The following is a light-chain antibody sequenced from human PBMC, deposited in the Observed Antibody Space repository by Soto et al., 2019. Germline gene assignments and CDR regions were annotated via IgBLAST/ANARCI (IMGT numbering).Light chain of an antibody. Sequence: EIVLTQSPATLSLSPGERATLSCRASVSVRNYLAWYQHKPGQAPRLVIFDATKRATGIPARFTGSGSGTEFTVTISSLEPDDFAVYYCQQRGDWPPTWTFGQGTKVEIK. J-gene: IGKJ1*01. CDR3: QQRGDWPPTWT. CDR2: DAT. V-gene: IGKV3-11*01. CDR1: VSVRNY.